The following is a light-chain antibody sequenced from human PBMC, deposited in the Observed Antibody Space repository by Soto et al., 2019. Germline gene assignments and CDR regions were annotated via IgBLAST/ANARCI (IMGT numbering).Light chain of an antibody. Sequence: DIPVSKSPSAVSASVGDRVTITCRPSQSISTYLNWYQQTPGKAPKLLIYAASSLQSGVPSRFSGSGSGTDFTLTISSLQPEDFATYYCQQSYSTPITFGQGTRLEIK. CDR3: QQSYSTPIT. V-gene: IGKV1-39*01. CDR1: QSISTY. J-gene: IGKJ5*01. CDR2: AAS.